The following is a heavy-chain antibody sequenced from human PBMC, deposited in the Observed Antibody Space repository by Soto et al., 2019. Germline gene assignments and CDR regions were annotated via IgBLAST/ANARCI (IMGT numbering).Heavy chain of an antibody. Sequence: EVQLLESGGGLVQPGGPLRLSCAASGFTFSSYAMSWVRQAPGKGLEWVSAISGSGGSTYYADSVKGRFTISRDNSKNTLYLQMNSLRAEDTAVYYCAKDRLGYYDSSGYYGAWGQGTLVTVSS. D-gene: IGHD3-22*01. CDR1: GFTFSSYA. V-gene: IGHV3-23*01. CDR2: ISGSGGST. J-gene: IGHJ5*02. CDR3: AKDRLGYYDSSGYYGA.